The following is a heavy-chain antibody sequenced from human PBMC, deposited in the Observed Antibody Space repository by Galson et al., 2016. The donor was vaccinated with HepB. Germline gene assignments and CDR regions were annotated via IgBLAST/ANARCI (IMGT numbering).Heavy chain of an antibody. CDR2: NTDSGGIT. D-gene: IGHD2-15*01. CDR3: GKDGGAPRD. J-gene: IGHJ4*02. V-gene: IGHV3-23*01. CDR1: GFTFNNYA. Sequence: LRLSCAASGFTFNNYAMTWVRQAPGKGLEWVAGNTDSGGITSHADSVKGRFTISRDNSKNTVYLQMNSLRAEDTAVYFCGKDGGAPRDWGQGTLVTVSS.